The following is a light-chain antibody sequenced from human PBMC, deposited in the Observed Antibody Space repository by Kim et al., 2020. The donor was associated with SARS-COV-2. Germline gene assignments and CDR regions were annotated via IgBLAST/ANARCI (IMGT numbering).Light chain of an antibody. CDR3: AAWDDSLSGWV. CDR2: GNN. J-gene: IGLJ3*02. Sequence: QSVLTQPPSASGTPGQRVTISCSGSSSNIGRNSVYWYHQLPGTAPKLLIYGNNQRPSGVPDRFSGSKSGTSASLAISGLRSEDEADYYCAAWDDSLSGWVFGGGTQLTV. CDR1: SSNIGRNS. V-gene: IGLV1-47*02.